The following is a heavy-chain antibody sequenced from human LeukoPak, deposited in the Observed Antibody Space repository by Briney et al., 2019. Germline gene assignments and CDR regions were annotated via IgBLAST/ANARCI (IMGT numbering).Heavy chain of an antibody. CDR3: ARAGRFLEWLASGFFDY. Sequence: TGGSLRLSCAASGFTFSSHSMNWVRQAPGKGLEWVSSINSSSSYIYYADSVKGRFTISRDNAKNSLYLQMNSLRAEDTAVYYCARAGRFLEWLASGFFDYWGQGTLVTVSS. V-gene: IGHV3-21*01. CDR2: INSSSSYI. CDR1: GFTFSSHS. J-gene: IGHJ4*02. D-gene: IGHD3-3*01.